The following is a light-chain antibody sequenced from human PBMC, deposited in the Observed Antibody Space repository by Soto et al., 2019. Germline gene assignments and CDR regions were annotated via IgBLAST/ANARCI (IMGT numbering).Light chain of an antibody. CDR3: SSYTSGSTWV. CDR1: SSDVGGYNY. J-gene: IGLJ3*02. Sequence: QSALTQPASVSGSPGQSITFSCTGTSSDVGGYNYVSWYQQHPGKAPKLMIYEVSNRPSGVSNRFSGSKSGNTASLTISGLQAEDEADYYCSSYTSGSTWVFGGGTKLTVL. CDR2: EVS. V-gene: IGLV2-14*01.